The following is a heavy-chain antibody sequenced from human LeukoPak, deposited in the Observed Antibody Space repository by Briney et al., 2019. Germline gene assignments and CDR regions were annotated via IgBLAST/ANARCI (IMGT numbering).Heavy chain of an antibody. Sequence: PSETLSLTYTVSGGSISSNYWSWIRQPAGKGLEWIGRIYTSGSTNYSPSLKSRVTLSVDTSRNQFSLRLSSVTAADTAVYYCARDGRGYASSWYFDLWGQGTLVTVSS. V-gene: IGHV4-4*07. CDR1: GGSISSNY. J-gene: IGHJ4*02. CDR3: ARDGRGYASSWYFDL. CDR2: IYTSGST. D-gene: IGHD6-13*01.